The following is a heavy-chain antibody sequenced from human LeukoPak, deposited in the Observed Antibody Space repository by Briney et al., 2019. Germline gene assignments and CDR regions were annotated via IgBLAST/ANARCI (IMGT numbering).Heavy chain of an antibody. CDR2: IYDSEST. D-gene: IGHD1-14*01. V-gene: IGHV4-59*01. CDR3: ARDRGRHKYYYGMDV. Sequence: PSETLSLTCAVYGGSFSGYYWTWIRQPPGKGLEWIGYIYDSESTDYNPSLKSRVTISVETSRNQFSLKLSSVTAADTAVYYCARDRGRHKYYYGMDVWGQGTTVTVSS. J-gene: IGHJ6*02. CDR1: GGSFSGYY.